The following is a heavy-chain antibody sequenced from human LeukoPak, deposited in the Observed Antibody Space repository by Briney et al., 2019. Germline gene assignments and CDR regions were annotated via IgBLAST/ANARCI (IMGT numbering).Heavy chain of an antibody. V-gene: IGHV3-15*01. CDR1: GFSFTNAW. CDR3: SAGGYSGFDFGF. J-gene: IGHJ4*02. CDR2: IKSKTDGGIT. D-gene: IGHD5-12*01. Sequence: GGSLRLSCAASGFSFTNAWMSWVRQAPGKGLEWVGRIKSKTDGGITDYAEPVKGRFTISRDDSKNTLYLRMDSLKSEDTAMYYCSAGGYSGFDFGFGGQGTLVTVSS.